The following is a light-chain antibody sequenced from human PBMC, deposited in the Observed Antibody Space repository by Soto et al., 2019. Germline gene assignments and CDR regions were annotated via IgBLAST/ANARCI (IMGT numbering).Light chain of an antibody. J-gene: IGLJ2*01. CDR2: DVS. V-gene: IGLV2-14*01. CDR3: SSYTSSSTLRA. Sequence: QSVLTQPASVSGSPGQSITISCTGTSSDVGGYNYVSWYQQYPGKAPKLILYDVSNRPSGVSNRFSGSKSANTASLTISGLQAEDEADYYCSSYTSSSTLRAFGGGTKLTVL. CDR1: SSDVGGYNY.